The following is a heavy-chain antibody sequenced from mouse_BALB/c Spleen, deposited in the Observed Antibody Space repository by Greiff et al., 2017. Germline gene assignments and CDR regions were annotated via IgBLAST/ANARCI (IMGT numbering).Heavy chain of an antibody. CDR2: ISTYYGDA. CDR3: ARCYYYGSSPWFAY. J-gene: IGHJ3*01. Sequence: VQLQQSGAELVRPGVSVKISCKGSGYTFTDYAMHWVKQSHAKSLEWIGVISTYYGDASYNQKFKGKATMTVDKSSSTAYMELARLTSEDSAIYYCARCYYYGSSPWFAYWGQGTLVTVSA. CDR1: GYTFTDYA. D-gene: IGHD1-1*01. V-gene: IGHV1S137*01.